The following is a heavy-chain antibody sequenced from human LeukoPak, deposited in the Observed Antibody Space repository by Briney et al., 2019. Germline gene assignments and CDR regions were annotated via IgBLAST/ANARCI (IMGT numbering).Heavy chain of an antibody. CDR2: ISSSSSYI. D-gene: IGHD3-3*01. Sequence: GGSLRLSCAASGSTFSSYSMNWVRQAPGKGLEWVSSISSSSSYIYYADSVKGRFTISRDNAKNSLYLQMNSLRAEDTAVYYCARVSRNSITLSFDYWGQGTLVTVSS. V-gene: IGHV3-21*01. CDR1: GSTFSSYS. J-gene: IGHJ4*02. CDR3: ARVSRNSITLSFDY.